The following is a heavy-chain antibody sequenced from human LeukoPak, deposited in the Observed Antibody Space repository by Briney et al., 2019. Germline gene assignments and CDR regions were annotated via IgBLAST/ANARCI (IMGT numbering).Heavy chain of an antibody. CDR2: IYPGDSDT. D-gene: IGHD6-13*01. V-gene: IGHV5-51*01. CDR1: GSRFSSYW. J-gene: IGHJ4*02. Sequence: GESLKISCKGSGSRFSSYWIGWVRRMPGKGLEWMGIIYPGDSDTRYSPSFQGQVTISADKSITTAYLQWSSLKASATAMYYCARLQLGYFDYWGQGTLVTVSS. CDR3: ARLQLGYFDY.